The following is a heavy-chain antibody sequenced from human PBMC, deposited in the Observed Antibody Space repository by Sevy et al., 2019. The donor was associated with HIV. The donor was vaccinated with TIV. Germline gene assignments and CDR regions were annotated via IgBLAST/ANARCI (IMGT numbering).Heavy chain of an antibody. D-gene: IGHD3-22*01. CDR2: ISSSGSYI. J-gene: IGHJ4*02. CDR3: ARVRPYDTRDFDY. V-gene: IGHV3-21*01. CDR1: GFTFRSYT. Sequence: GGSLRLSCVASGFTFRSYTMKWVRQAPGKGLECVSSISSSGSYIYYADSVKGRFTISRDDAKNSLYLQMNTLRAEDAALYYFARVRPYDTRDFDYWGQGTLVTVSS.